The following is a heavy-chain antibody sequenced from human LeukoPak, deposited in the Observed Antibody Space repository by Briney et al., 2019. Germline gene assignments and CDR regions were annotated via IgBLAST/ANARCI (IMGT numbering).Heavy chain of an antibody. V-gene: IGHV3-53*01. CDR3: ARGTSTAYFQLYFAS. CDR1: EFPVSSNY. J-gene: IGHJ4*02. D-gene: IGHD3-9*01. CDR2: IYSGGST. Sequence: PGGSLRLSCAASEFPVSSNYMTWVRQAPGKGLEWVSVIYSGGSTYYADSVKGRFAISRDDSKNTLYPQINSLRGEDTAVYYCARGTSTAYFQLYFASWGQGTLVTVSS.